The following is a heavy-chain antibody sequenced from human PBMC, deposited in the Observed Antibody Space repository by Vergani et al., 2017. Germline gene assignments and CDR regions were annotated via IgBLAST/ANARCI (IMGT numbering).Heavy chain of an antibody. V-gene: IGHV1-18*04. Sequence: QVQLVQSGAEVKKPGASVKVSCEGSGYTFRNYGISWVRQAPGEGLEWLGWISVYNGETKFAQKFQGRVTLTRDTSTDTAYMELSSLRSEDTAVYYCASRDITIFGVVIIRGYYYYGMDVWGQGTTVTVSS. CDR2: ISVYNGET. CDR1: GYTFRNYG. J-gene: IGHJ6*02. CDR3: ASRDITIFGVVIIRGYYYYGMDV. D-gene: IGHD3-3*01.